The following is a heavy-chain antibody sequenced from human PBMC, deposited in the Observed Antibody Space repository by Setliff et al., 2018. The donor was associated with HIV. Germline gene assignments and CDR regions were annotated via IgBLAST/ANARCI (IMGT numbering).Heavy chain of an antibody. Sequence: SETLSLTCTVSGGSISSGDYYWSWIRQPPGKGLEWIGYIYYSGSTYYNPSLKSRVTISVDTSKNQFSLTLTAVTAADTTVYYCARDAGTSIEESGDAYTWIDSWGQGTLVTVSS. D-gene: IGHD2-21*02. CDR2: IYYSGST. CDR3: ARDAGTSIEESGDAYTWIDS. V-gene: IGHV4-30-4*08. J-gene: IGHJ5*01. CDR1: GGSISSGDYY.